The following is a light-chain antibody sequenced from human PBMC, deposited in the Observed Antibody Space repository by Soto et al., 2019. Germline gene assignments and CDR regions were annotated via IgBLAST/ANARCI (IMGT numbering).Light chain of an antibody. CDR1: HSIFYSSNNKNY. CDR3: MQSTQLPPT. CDR2: WAS. J-gene: IGKJ5*01. V-gene: IGKV4-1*01. Sequence: DIVMTQSPDYIAVSLGERATINCNSGHSIFYSSNNKNYLTWYQQKPGQPPKLLIYWASTRESGVPDRFSGSGSGTDFTLEISRVETDDVGIYYCMQSTQLPPTFGQRTRLEI.